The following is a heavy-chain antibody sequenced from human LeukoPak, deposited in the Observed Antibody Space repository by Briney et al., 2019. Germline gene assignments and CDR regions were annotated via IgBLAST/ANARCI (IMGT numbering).Heavy chain of an antibody. CDR2: IYYSGST. Sequence: SETLSLTCTVSGGSISSSSYYWGWIRQPPGKGLEWIGSIYYSGSTYYNPSLKSRVTISVDTSKNQFSLKLSSVTAADTAVYYCARVRGIAVAGIDYWGQGTLVTVSS. J-gene: IGHJ4*02. CDR3: ARVRGIAVAGIDY. D-gene: IGHD6-19*01. V-gene: IGHV4-39*07. CDR1: GGSISSSSYY.